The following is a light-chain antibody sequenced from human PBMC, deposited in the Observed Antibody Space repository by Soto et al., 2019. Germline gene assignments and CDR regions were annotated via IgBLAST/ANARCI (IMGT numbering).Light chain of an antibody. CDR1: QGIRND. V-gene: IGKV1-17*01. Sequence: DIQMTQSPSSLSASVVDRVNITFRASQGIRNDLGWYQQKPGTAPKVLIYHASNLQSGVPSRFSGSGSGTEFTLTISSLQPDDLATYYCQHYNSYSPTFGQGTKVDIK. J-gene: IGKJ1*01. CDR3: QHYNSYSPT. CDR2: HAS.